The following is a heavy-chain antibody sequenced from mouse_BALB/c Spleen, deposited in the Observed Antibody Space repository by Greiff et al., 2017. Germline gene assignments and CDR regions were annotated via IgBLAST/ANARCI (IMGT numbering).Heavy chain of an antibody. Sequence: QVQLKESGPGLVQPSQSLSITCTVSGFSLTSYGVHWVRQSPGKGLEWLGVIWSGGSTDYNAAFISRLSINKDNSKSQVFFKMNSLQANDTAIYYCAYGNFYAMDYWGQGTSVTVSS. CDR3: AYGNFYAMDY. CDR1: GFSLTSYG. CDR2: IWSGGST. V-gene: IGHV2-2*02. D-gene: IGHD2-10*02. J-gene: IGHJ4*01.